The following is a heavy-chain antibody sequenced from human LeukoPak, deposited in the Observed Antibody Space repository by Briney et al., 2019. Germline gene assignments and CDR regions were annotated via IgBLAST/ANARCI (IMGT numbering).Heavy chain of an antibody. Sequence: SETLSLTCTVSGGSISSYYWSWIRQPPGKGLEWIGYIYYSGSTNYNPSLKSRVTISVDTSKNQFSLKLSSVTAADTAVYYCARGRIAAAGGGSDYWGQGTLVTVSS. V-gene: IGHV4-59*01. CDR2: IYYSGST. CDR1: GGSISSYY. CDR3: ARGRIAAAGGGSDY. D-gene: IGHD6-13*01. J-gene: IGHJ4*02.